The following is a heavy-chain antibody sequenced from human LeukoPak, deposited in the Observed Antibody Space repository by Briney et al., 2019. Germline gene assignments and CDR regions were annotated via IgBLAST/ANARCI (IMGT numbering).Heavy chain of an antibody. J-gene: IGHJ6*03. V-gene: IGHV3-7*01. CDR2: IKQDGSEK. CDR3: AREDYYYYMDV. Sequence: GGSQRLSCAASGFTFSSYWMSWVRQAPGKGLEWVANIKQDGSEKYYVDSVKGRFTISRDNAKNSLYLQMNSLRAEDTAVYYCAREDYYYYMDVWGKGTTVTVSS. CDR1: GFTFSSYW.